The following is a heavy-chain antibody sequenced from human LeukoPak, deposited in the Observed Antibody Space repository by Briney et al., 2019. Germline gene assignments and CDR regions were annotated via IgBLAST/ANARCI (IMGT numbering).Heavy chain of an antibody. CDR1: GGSISSSSYY. J-gene: IGHJ4*02. CDR3: ARVSRREVRGYYFDY. Sequence: SETLSLTCTVSGGSISSSSYYWGWIRQPPGKGLEWIGSIYYSGSTYYNPSLKSRVTISVDTSKNQISLKLSSVTAADTAVYYCARVSRREVRGYYFDYWGQGTLVTVSS. D-gene: IGHD3-10*01. V-gene: IGHV4-39*07. CDR2: IYYSGST.